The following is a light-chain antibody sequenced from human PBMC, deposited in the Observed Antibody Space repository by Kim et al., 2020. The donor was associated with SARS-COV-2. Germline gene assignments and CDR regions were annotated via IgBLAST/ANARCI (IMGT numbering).Light chain of an antibody. V-gene: IGKV1-27*01. J-gene: IGKJ4*01. Sequence: SSVGDRVTITCRASQGIRNYLAWYQQKPGKVPKLLIYAASTLQSRVPSRFSGSGSGTDFTLTIRFLQPEDVATYYCQKYDSVPFTFGGGTKVDIK. CDR3: QKYDSVPFT. CDR2: AAS. CDR1: QGIRNY.